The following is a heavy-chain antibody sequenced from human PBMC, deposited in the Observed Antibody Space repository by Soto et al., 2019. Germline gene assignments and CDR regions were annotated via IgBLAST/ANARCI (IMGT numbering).Heavy chain of an antibody. J-gene: IGHJ4*02. Sequence: SETLSLTCTVSGGSISSYYWSWIRQPPGKGLEWIGYIYDSGSTNYNPSLKRRVTISVDTSKNQFSLKLSSVTAADTAVYYCARDRGYYGSGTAPYYFDYWGQGTLVTVSS. CDR1: GGSISSYY. D-gene: IGHD3-10*01. V-gene: IGHV4-59*01. CDR2: IYDSGST. CDR3: ARDRGYYGSGTAPYYFDY.